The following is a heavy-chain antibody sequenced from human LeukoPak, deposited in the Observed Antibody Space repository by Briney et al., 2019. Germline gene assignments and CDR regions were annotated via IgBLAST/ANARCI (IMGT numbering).Heavy chain of an antibody. CDR2: IYPSDSDT. CDR3: ARVDGYNPYYFDY. Sequence: GESLKISCKASGYSFTSYWIGWVRQMPGKGLEWMGNIYPSDSDTRYSPSFQGQGTISADKSISTAYLQWSSLKASDTAMYYCARVDGYNPYYFDYWGQGTLVTVSS. J-gene: IGHJ4*02. D-gene: IGHD5-24*01. V-gene: IGHV5-51*01. CDR1: GYSFTSYW.